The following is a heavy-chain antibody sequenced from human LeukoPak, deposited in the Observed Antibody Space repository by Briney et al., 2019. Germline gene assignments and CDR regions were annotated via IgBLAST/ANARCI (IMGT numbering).Heavy chain of an antibody. CDR3: ARREGYCSSTSCYAPFDY. V-gene: IGHV1-69*13. D-gene: IGHD2-2*01. J-gene: IGHJ4*02. Sequence: SVKVSCKASGGTFISYAISWARQAPGQGLEWMGGIIPIFGTANYAQKFQGRVTITADESTSTAYMELSSLRSEDTAVYYCARREGYCSSTSCYAPFDYWGQGTLVTVSS. CDR1: GGTFISYA. CDR2: IIPIFGTA.